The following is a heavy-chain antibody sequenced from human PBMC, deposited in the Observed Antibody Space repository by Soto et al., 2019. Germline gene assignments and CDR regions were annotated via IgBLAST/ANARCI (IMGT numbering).Heavy chain of an antibody. V-gene: IGHV1-3*01. Sequence: GASVKVSWKAAGYAFTTLAMHWVRQAPGQRLEWMGYINAGNGYTKYSQNFQGRVTITRDTLSSTAYMELSSLRSEDTAVYYCASQYCGDYCSAGYWGQGTLVTVSS. CDR2: INAGNGYT. CDR3: ASQYCGDYCSAGY. CDR1: GYAFTTLA. D-gene: IGHD2-21*02. J-gene: IGHJ4*02.